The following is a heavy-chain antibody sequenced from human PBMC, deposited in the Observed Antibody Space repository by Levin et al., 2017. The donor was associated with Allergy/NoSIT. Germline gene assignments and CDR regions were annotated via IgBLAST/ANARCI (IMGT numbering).Heavy chain of an antibody. CDR2: IVAGSGNT. J-gene: IGHJ4*02. V-gene: IGHV1-58*01. D-gene: IGHD6-19*01. CDR1: GFTFSSSA. Sequence: SVKVSCKASGFTFSSSAVQWVRQARGQRLEWIGWIVAGSGNTNYAQKFQERVTITRDMSTSTSYMELSSLRSEDTAVYYCAALDSSGWYFSLDYWGQGTLVTVSS. CDR3: AALDSSGWYFSLDY.